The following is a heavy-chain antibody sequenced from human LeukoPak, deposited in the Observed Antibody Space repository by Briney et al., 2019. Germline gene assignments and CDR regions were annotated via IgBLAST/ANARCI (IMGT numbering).Heavy chain of an antibody. D-gene: IGHD5-24*01. V-gene: IGHV4-34*01. Sequence: PSETLSLTCDVYSGSFGGYYWSWIRQPPGKGLEWIGSIYYSGSTYYNPSLKSRVTISVDTSKNQFSLKLSSVTAADTAVYYCARKITLDAFDIWGQGTMVTVSS. CDR1: SGSFGGYY. CDR3: ARKITLDAFDI. CDR2: IYYSGST. J-gene: IGHJ3*02.